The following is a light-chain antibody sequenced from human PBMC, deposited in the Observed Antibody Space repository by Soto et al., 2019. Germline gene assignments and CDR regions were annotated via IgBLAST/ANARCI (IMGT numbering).Light chain of an antibody. CDR3: QQSFSTLLS. Sequence: DIQVTQSPPSLSAFVGDRVTITCRTSQSISGYLNWYQQKPGKAPKLLISGASTLQSGVPSRFIGRGSGTDFTLAISSRQPEDVATYYCQQSFSTLLSFGGGTRLEIK. CDR1: QSISGY. V-gene: IGKV1-39*01. CDR2: GAS. J-gene: IGKJ5*01.